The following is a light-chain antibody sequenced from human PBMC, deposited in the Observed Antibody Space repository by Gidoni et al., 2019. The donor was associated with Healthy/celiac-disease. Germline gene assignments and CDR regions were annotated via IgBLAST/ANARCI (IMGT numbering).Light chain of an antibody. J-gene: IGKJ2*01. CDR1: QSVSSN. CDR3: QHYNNWPRT. Sequence: EIVMTQPPATLSVSPGERATLSCRASQSVSSNLAWYQQKPGQAPRLVIYGASTRATGIPARFSGSGSGTEFTLTISSLQSEDFAVYYCQHYNNWPRTFGQGTKLEIK. CDR2: GAS. V-gene: IGKV3-15*01.